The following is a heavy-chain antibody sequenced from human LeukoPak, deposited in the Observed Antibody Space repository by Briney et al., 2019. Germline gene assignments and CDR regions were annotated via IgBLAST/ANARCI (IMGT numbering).Heavy chain of an antibody. V-gene: IGHV1-18*01. CDR1: GYTFTSYG. CDR2: ISAYNGNT. Sequence: ASVKVSCKASGYTFTSYGISWVRQAPGQGLEWMGWISAYNGNTNYAQKLQGRVTMTTDTSTSTAYMELMSLRSDDTAVYYCARDSTLRGYCTNGVCPSGYWGQGTLVTVSS. J-gene: IGHJ4*02. CDR3: ARDSTLRGYCTNGVCPSGY. D-gene: IGHD2-8*01.